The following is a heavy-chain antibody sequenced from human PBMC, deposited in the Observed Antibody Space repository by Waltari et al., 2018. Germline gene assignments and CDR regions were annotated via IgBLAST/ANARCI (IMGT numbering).Heavy chain of an antibody. D-gene: IGHD1-26*01. V-gene: IGHV4-4*02. CDR2: IHGSGRS. Sequence: QVQLQESGPGLVKPSGTLSVTCAVSGDSISGSYWWSWVRQPPGKGLEWIGQIHGSGRSNYNPSLESRLTVSMDTSSNHFSLTVTSATVADTAIYYCARDRGRGLYLDSWGQGTLVTVSP. CDR1: GDSISGSYW. J-gene: IGHJ4*02. CDR3: ARDRGRGLYLDS.